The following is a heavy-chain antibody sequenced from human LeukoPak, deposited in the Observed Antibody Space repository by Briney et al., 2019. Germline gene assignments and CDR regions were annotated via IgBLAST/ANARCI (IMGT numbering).Heavy chain of an antibody. J-gene: IGHJ4*02. CDR1: GGSISSYY. CDR3: ARGSRGLYYFDY. V-gene: IGHV4-59*01. Sequence: KPSATLSLTCTFSGGSISSYYWSWIRQPPGKGLEWIGYIYYSGSTKYNPSLKSRVTISVDASKTQFSLKLNSVTAADTAVYYCARGSRGLYYFDYWGQGTLVTVSS. CDR2: IYYSGST. D-gene: IGHD2-15*01.